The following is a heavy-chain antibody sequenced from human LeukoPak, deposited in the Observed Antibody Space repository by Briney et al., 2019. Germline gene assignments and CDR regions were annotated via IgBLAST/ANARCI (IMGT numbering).Heavy chain of an antibody. CDR3: VRDNRSYNFDY. J-gene: IGHJ4*02. CDR2: IKSDGSST. CDR1: GFTFSRYW. V-gene: IGHV3-74*01. Sequence: GGSLRLSCAASGFTFSRYWMHWVRQAPGKGRVWVSCIKSDGSSTSIADSAKGRFTISRDNAKNTVYLQMNSLRAEDTAVYYCVRDNRSYNFDYWGQGTLVTVSS. D-gene: IGHD1-26*01.